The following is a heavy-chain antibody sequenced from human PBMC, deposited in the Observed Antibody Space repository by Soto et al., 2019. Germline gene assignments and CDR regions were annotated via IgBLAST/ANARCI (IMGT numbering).Heavy chain of an antibody. D-gene: IGHD1-26*01. CDR2: IWYDGSNK. CDR3: ARDRDLTGSYSWTYYYYYYGMDV. Sequence: GGSLRLSCAASGFTFSSYGMHWVRQAPGKGLEWVAVIWYDGSNKYYADSVKGRFTISRDNSKNTLYLQMNSLRAEDTAVYYCARDRDLTGSYSWTYYYYYYGMDVWGQGTTVTVSS. CDR1: GFTFSSYG. V-gene: IGHV3-33*01. J-gene: IGHJ6*02.